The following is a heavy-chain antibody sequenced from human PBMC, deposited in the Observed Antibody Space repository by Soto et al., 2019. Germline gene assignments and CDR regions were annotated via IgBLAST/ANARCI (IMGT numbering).Heavy chain of an antibody. Sequence: SETLSLTCAVSGGSISSSNLWSWVRQPPGKGLEWIGEIYHSGSTNYNPSLKSRVTISVDKSKNQFSLKLSSVTAADTAVYYCARSMITFGGVIVKYYYYGMDVWGQGTTVTVYS. CDR1: GGSISSSNL. D-gene: IGHD3-16*02. CDR2: IYHSGST. CDR3: ARSMITFGGVIVKYYYYGMDV. V-gene: IGHV4-4*02. J-gene: IGHJ6*02.